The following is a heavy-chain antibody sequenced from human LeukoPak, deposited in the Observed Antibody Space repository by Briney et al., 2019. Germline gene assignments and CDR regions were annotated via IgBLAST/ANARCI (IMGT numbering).Heavy chain of an antibody. CDR1: GYTFTSYG. CDR2: MNPNSGNT. Sequence: ASVKVSCKASGYTFTSYGISWVRQAPGQGLEWMGWMNPNSGNTGYAQKFQGRVTMTRDTSTSTVYMELSSLRSEDTAVYYCTYSYGYQGDYYYGMDVWGQGTTVTVSS. J-gene: IGHJ6*02. V-gene: IGHV1-8*02. CDR3: TYSYGYQGDYYYGMDV. D-gene: IGHD5-18*01.